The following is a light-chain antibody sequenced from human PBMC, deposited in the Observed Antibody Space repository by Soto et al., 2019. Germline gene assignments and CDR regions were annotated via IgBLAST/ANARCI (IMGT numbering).Light chain of an antibody. Sequence: QSALTQPASVSGSPGQSITISCTGTSCDVGGYNYVSWYQQHPGKAPKLMIYEVSNRPSGVSNRFAGSKSGNTASLTISGLQAEDEVDYYCSSYTSSSTRVFGGGTKLTVL. CDR2: EVS. V-gene: IGLV2-14*01. CDR1: SCDVGGYNY. J-gene: IGLJ3*02. CDR3: SSYTSSSTRV.